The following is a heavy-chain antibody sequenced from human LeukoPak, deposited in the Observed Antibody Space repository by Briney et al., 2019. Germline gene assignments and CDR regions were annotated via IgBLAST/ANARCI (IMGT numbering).Heavy chain of an antibody. V-gene: IGHV3-7*01. CDR3: ARDNGGALDF. CDR2: IRQDGGDK. CDR1: GFTFRNFW. J-gene: IGHJ4*02. Sequence: GESLRLSCEASGFTFRNFWTAWVRQAPGKGLEWVANIRQDGGDKGCVDSLRGRFTISRDNAKNSLYLQMNSLRAEDTALYYCARDNGGALDFWGQGILVTVSS.